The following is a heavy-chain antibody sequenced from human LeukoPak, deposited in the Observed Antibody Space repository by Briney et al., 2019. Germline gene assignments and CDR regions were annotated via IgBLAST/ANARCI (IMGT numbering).Heavy chain of an antibody. Sequence: SETLSLACAVSGDSLSGYYWSWIRQPPGKGLEWIGFIYYTGSTAYNPSLKSRVTISLGTSKNQFSLKLNSVTASDTAVYYCARLGSIYGADAFDIWGQGTMVTVSS. D-gene: IGHD5-18*01. CDR1: GDSLSGYY. CDR2: IYYTGST. V-gene: IGHV4-59*08. CDR3: ARLGSIYGADAFDI. J-gene: IGHJ3*02.